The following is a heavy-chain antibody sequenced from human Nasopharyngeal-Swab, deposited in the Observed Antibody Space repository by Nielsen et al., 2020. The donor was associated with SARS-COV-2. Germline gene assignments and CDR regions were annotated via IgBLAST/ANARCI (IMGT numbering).Heavy chain of an antibody. CDR1: GYTFTSYD. CDR2: MNPNSGNT. J-gene: IGHJ6*02. Sequence: ASVKVSCKASGYTFTSYDINWVRQATGQGLEWMGWMNPNSGNTGYARKFQGRVTITRNTSISTAYMELSSLRSEDTAVYYCARVSEKWFGELLGHYYYGMDVWGQGTTVTVSS. CDR3: ARVSEKWFGELLGHYYYGMDV. V-gene: IGHV1-8*03. D-gene: IGHD3-10*01.